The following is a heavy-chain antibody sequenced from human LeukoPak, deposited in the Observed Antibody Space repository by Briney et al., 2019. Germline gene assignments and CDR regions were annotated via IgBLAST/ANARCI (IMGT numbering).Heavy chain of an antibody. V-gene: IGHV4-4*07. CDR3: ARESYSSSTSGLHY. CDR2: IYSSGNT. J-gene: IGHJ4*02. D-gene: IGHD6-6*01. CDR1: GGSISNYY. Sequence: SETLSLTCTVSGGSISNYYWSWIRQAAGKGLEWIGRIYSSGNTNYNPSLKSRVTMSIDGSKNQFSLKLSSATAADTAVYYCARESYSSSTSGLHYWGQGTLVTVSS.